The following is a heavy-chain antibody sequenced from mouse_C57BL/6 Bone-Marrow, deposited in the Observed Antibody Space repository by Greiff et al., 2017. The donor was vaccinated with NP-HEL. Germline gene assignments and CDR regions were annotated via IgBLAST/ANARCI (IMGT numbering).Heavy chain of an antibody. V-gene: IGHV1-59*01. J-gene: IGHJ3*01. CDR2: IDPSDSYT. D-gene: IGHD2-2*01. Sequence: QVHVKQPGAELVRPGTSVKLSCKASGYTFTSYWMHWVKQRPGQGLEWIGVIDPSDSYTNYNQKFKGKATLTVDTSSSTAYMQLSSLTSEDSAVYYCERVSTMVKWFAYWGQGTLVTVSA. CDR3: ERVSTMVKWFAY. CDR1: GYTFTSYW.